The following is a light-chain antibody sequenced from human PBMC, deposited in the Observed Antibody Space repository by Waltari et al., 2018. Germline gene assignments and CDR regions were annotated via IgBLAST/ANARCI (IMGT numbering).Light chain of an antibody. CDR1: QIICRS. Sequence: SCRAIQIICRSVVWYQHRPGQAPRLLSYDISRRATGIPGRLSGRGYGTYISLTISILEPEDFSVYYCQKYERLPATFGQGTTVEIK. J-gene: IGKJ1*01. CDR2: DIS. CDR3: QKYERLPAT. V-gene: IGKV3-20*01.